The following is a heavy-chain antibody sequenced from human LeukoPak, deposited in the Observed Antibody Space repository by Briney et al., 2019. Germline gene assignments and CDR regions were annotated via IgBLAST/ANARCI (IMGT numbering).Heavy chain of an antibody. Sequence: PGGSLRLSCVASGFSFSSYAMDWVRQAPGKGLEWVSAISGSGANTYYADSVKGRFTISRDHSKTTLFLQTNSLRAEDTAVYYCAKDLHDYGNYVGWFDSWGQGTLVTVSS. J-gene: IGHJ5*01. CDR2: ISGSGANT. CDR1: GFSFSSYA. D-gene: IGHD4-11*01. V-gene: IGHV3-23*01. CDR3: AKDLHDYGNYVGWFDS.